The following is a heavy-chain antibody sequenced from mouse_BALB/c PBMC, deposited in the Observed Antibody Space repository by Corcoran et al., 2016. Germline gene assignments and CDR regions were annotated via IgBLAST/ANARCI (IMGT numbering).Heavy chain of an antibody. J-gene: IGHJ4*01. CDR1: GYSCTGYT. V-gene: IGHV1-18*01. Sequence: EVQLQQSGPELVKPGAAMKISCKASGYSCTGYTMNWVKQSHGKNLEEIGLVNPYNGGTSYNQKFKGKATLTVDKSSSTAYMERLSLTSEASAVYYCARSLMYYYGISYVIDYGGQGTSVTVSS. D-gene: IGHD1-1*01. CDR3: ARSLMYYYGISYVIDY. CDR2: VNPYNGGT.